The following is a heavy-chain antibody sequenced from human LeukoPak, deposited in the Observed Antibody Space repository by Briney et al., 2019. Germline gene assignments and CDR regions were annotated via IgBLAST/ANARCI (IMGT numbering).Heavy chain of an antibody. J-gene: IGHJ3*01. V-gene: IGHV3-74*01. CDR3: TRETRAAMVTVGALDV. CDR2: IKSDGSGI. CDR1: GFRFSDYW. Sequence: GGSLRLSCAASGFRFSDYWMHWVRQAPGKGLVWVSRIKSDGSGISDADSVKGRFIVSRDNAKNTLYLEMNSLTAEDTAVYYCTRETRAAMVTVGALDVWGKGTMVTVSS. D-gene: IGHD5-18*01.